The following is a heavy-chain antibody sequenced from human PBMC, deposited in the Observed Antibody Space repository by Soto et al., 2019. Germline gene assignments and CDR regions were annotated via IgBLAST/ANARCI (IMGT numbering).Heavy chain of an antibody. Sequence: QVQLVQSGAEVKKPGASVKVSCKASGYTFTSYAMHWVRQAPGQRLEWMGWINAGNGNTKYSQKFQGRVTITTDTAASTAYTESSSLSSEDTAVYYWSSAPGGPRFDYWGQGTLVTVSS. CDR3: SSAPGGPRFDY. J-gene: IGHJ4*02. CDR2: INAGNGNT. CDR1: GYTFTSYA. V-gene: IGHV1-3*01. D-gene: IGHD3-10*01.